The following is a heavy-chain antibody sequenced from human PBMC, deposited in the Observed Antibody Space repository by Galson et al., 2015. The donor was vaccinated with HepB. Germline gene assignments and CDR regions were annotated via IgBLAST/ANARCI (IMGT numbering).Heavy chain of an antibody. CDR1: GFIFKNYA. CDR2: IDTSGRAT. D-gene: IGHD6-19*01. CDR3: AKDLDSTGWYEENS. V-gene: IGHV3-23*01. Sequence: SLRLSCAASGFIFKNYAMNWVRQAPGKGLEWVSLIDTSGRATYYADSVRGRVTISRDNSKNTLYLQMNRLRVEDTATYYCAKDLDSTGWYEENSWGQGALVTVSS. J-gene: IGHJ5*02.